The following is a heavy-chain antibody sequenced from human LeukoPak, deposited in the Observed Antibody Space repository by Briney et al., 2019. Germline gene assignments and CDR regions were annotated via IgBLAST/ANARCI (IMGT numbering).Heavy chain of an antibody. CDR2: IRYDGSNK. Sequence: PGGSLRLSCAASGFTFSSYGMHWVRQAPGKGLEWVAFIRYDGSNKYYADSVKGRFTISRDNSKNTLYLQMNSLRVEDTAVYYCANLLRQPRPFDYWGQGTLVTVSS. CDR1: GFTFSSYG. CDR3: ANLLRQPRPFDY. J-gene: IGHJ4*02. V-gene: IGHV3-30*02. D-gene: IGHD4-17*01.